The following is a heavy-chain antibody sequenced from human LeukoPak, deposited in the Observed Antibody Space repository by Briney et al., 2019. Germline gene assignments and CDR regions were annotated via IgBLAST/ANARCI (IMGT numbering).Heavy chain of an antibody. CDR3: AKDQGIDYGDQLHY. CDR1: GFRFSSFA. Sequence: GGSLRLSCAASGFRFSSFAMSWVRQVPGKGLEWASAISGGGSNTYYAASVKGRFTISRDNSKNTLYLQMNSLRAEDTAIYYCAKDQGIDYGDQLHYWGQGTLVTVSS. CDR2: ISGGGSNT. J-gene: IGHJ4*02. V-gene: IGHV3-23*01. D-gene: IGHD4-17*01.